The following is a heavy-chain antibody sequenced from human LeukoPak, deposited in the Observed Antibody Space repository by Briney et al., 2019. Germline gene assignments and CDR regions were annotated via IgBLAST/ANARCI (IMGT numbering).Heavy chain of an antibody. J-gene: IGHJ4*02. CDR1: GGSFSGYY. CDR3: ARATSSSGWYRGPDY. D-gene: IGHD6-19*01. V-gene: IGHV4-34*01. Sequence: SETLSLTRAVYGGSFSGYYWSWIRQPPGKGLEWIGEINHSGSTNYNPSLKSRVTISVDTSKNQFSLKLSSVTAADTAVYYCARATSSSGWYRGPDYWGQGTLVTVSS. CDR2: INHSGST.